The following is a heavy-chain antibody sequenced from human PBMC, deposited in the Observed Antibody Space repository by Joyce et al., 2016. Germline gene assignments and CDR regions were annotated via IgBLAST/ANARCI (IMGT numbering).Heavy chain of an antibody. CDR1: GFTFSSYA. D-gene: IGHD6-6*01. Sequence: EVQLLESGGGLVQPAGSLRLSCAASGFTFSSYALSWVRQAPGKGLELVSVISGSGGSIYDADPVKGRFTFSRDNSKNTLYLQMNSLRAEDTAVYYCAKVAEGSAVYFYYMDVWGKGTTVTVSS. J-gene: IGHJ6*03. CDR3: AKVAEGSAVYFYYMDV. CDR2: ISGSGGSI. V-gene: IGHV3-23*01.